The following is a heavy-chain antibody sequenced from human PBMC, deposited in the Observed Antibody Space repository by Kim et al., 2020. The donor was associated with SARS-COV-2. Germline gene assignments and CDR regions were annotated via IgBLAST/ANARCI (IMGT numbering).Heavy chain of an antibody. V-gene: IGHV1-3*01. CDR2: INAANGNT. CDR1: GYTFTNCG. D-gene: IGHD2-2*01. CDR3: VRDPDPFCRSNSCVYGMDV. J-gene: IGHJ6*02. Sequence: ASVKVSCKASGYTFTNCGMHWVRQAPGQGLEWMGWINAANGNTNYSQKFQGRVTITRDTSTTTVHMELSSLRSEDRAVYYCVRDPDPFCRSNSCVYGMDVWGQGTTVTVSS.